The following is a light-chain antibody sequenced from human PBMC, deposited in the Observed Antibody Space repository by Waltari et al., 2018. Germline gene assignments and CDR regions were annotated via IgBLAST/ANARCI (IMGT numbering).Light chain of an antibody. Sequence: DIQMTQSPSTLSASVGDRVTIPCRASQSISSWLAWYQQKPGKAPKLLIYKASSLESGVPSRFSGSGSGTEFTLTISSLQPDDFATYYCQQYNSYAVFGPGTKVDIK. CDR2: KAS. CDR3: QQYNSYAV. J-gene: IGKJ3*01. V-gene: IGKV1-5*03. CDR1: QSISSW.